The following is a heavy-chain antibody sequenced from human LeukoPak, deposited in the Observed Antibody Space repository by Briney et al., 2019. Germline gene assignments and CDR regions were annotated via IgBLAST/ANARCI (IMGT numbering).Heavy chain of an antibody. D-gene: IGHD3-10*01. CDR3: ARILWFGELRAFDY. V-gene: IGHV3-21*01. CDR1: GFTFSSYS. CDR2: ISSSSYI. J-gene: IGHJ4*02. Sequence: PGGSLRLSCAASGFTFSSYSMNWVRQVPGKGLEWVSSISSSSYIYNADSVKGRFTISRDNAKNSLYLQMNSLRAEDTAVYYCARILWFGELRAFDYWGQGTLVTVSS.